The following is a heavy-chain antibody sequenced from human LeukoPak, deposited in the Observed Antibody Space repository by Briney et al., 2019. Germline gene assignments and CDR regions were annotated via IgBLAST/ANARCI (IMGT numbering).Heavy chain of an antibody. D-gene: IGHD3-10*01. V-gene: IGHV3-30*02. CDR2: IRYDGSNK. J-gene: IGHJ5*02. Sequence: GGSLRLSCAASGFTFSSCGMHWVRQAPGKGLEWVAFIRYDGSNKYYADSVKGRFTISRDNSKNTLYLQMNSLRAEDTAVYYCAKVDRRLWLTMARPGWFDPWGQGTLVTVSS. CDR3: AKVDRRLWLTMARPGWFDP. CDR1: GFTFSSCG.